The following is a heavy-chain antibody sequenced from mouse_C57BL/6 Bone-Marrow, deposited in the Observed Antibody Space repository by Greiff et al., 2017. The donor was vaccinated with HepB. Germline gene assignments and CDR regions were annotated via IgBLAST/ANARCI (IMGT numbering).Heavy chain of an antibody. CDR1: GYTFTDYE. CDR3: TRDGSSPACFAY. Sequence: QVQLQQSGAELVRPGASVTLSCKASGYTFTDYEMHWVKQTPVHGLEWIGAIDPETGGTAYNQKFKGKAILTADKSSSTAYMELRSLTSEDSAVYYCTRDGSSPACFAYWGQGTLVTVSA. V-gene: IGHV1-15*01. CDR2: IDPETGGT. D-gene: IGHD1-1*01. J-gene: IGHJ3*01.